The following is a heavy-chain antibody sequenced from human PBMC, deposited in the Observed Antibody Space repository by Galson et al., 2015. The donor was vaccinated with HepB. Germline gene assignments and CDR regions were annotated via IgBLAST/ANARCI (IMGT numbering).Heavy chain of an antibody. CDR3: ARLMEQWLDYPSYNYYGMDV. CDR1: GFTFSSYA. J-gene: IGHJ6*02. CDR2: ISGSGGST. Sequence: SLRLSCAASGFTFSSYAMSWVRQAPGKGLEWVSAISGSGGSTYYADSVKGRFTISRDNSKNTLYLQMNSLRAEDTAVYYCARLMEQWLDYPSYNYYGMDVWGQGTTVTVSS. V-gene: IGHV3-23*01. D-gene: IGHD6-19*01.